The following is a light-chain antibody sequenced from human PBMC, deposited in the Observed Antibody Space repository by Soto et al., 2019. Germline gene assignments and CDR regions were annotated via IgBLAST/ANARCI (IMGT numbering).Light chain of an antibody. CDR2: EVS. V-gene: IGLV2-14*01. Sequence: QSVLTQPASVSGSPGQSITMSCTGTSSDVGGYNYVSWYQQYPGKAPKLMIYEVSNRPSGVSNRFSGSKSGNTASLTISGLQAEDEADYYCSSYTSSSTRVFGGGTKLTVL. CDR1: SSDVGGYNY. CDR3: SSYTSSSTRV. J-gene: IGLJ3*02.